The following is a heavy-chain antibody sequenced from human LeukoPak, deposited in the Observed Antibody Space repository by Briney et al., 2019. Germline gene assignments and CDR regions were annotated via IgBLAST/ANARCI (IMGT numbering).Heavy chain of an antibody. V-gene: IGHV1-69*05. Sequence: GASVKVSCKASGYTFTSYDINWVRQAPGQGLEWMGRIIPIFGTANYAQKFQGRVTITTDESTSTAYMELSSLRSEDTAVYYCARVRSYYYDSSGYSTPFDIWGQGTMVTVSS. J-gene: IGHJ3*02. CDR1: GYTFTSYD. CDR2: IIPIFGTA. D-gene: IGHD3-22*01. CDR3: ARVRSYYYDSSGYSTPFDI.